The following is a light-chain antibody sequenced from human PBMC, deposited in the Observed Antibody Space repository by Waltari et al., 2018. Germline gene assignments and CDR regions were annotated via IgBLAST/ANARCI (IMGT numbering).Light chain of an antibody. CDR3: QQYNQWPPWA. CDR2: GAT. J-gene: IGKJ1*01. V-gene: IGKV3-15*01. CDR1: HSVGSK. Sequence: EIVMTQSPATLSVSPGDRATLSCRASHSVGSKLAWYQQKPGQPPRLLMYGATTRATGIPARFSGSGSGTEFTLTISSLQSEDFAVYYCQQYNQWPPWAFGQGTKVEVK.